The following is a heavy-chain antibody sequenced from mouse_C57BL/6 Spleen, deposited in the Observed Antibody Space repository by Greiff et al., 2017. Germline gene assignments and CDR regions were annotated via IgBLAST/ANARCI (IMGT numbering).Heavy chain of an antibody. D-gene: IGHD3-1*01. J-gene: IGHJ4*01. Sequence: EVHLVESGGGLVQPGGSMKLSCVASGFTFSNYWMNWVRQSPEKGLEWVAQIRLKSDNYATHYAESVKGRFTISRDDSKSSVYLQMNNLRAEDTGMYYCTVPGLGYDYYAMDYWGQGTSVTVSS. CDR3: TVPGLGYDYYAMDY. CDR2: IRLKSDNYAT. V-gene: IGHV6-3*01. CDR1: GFTFSNYW.